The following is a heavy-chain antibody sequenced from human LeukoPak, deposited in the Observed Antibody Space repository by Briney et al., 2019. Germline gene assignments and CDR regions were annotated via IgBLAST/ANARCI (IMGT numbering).Heavy chain of an antibody. CDR1: GFTFDDYG. D-gene: IGHD1-26*01. Sequence: GGSLRLSCAASGFTFDDYGMIWVRQAPGKGLEWVSGINWNGGSTGYADSVKGRFTISRDNAKNSLYLQMNSLRAEDTALYYCARGSVGDSGSYFFNYWGQGTLVTVSS. J-gene: IGHJ4*02. CDR3: ARGSVGDSGSYFFNY. CDR2: INWNGGST. V-gene: IGHV3-20*04.